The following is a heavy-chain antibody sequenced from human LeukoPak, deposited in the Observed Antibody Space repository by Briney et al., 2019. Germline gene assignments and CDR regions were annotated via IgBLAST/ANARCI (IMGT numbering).Heavy chain of an antibody. CDR3: ARDPYDYGDSYYDY. V-gene: IGHV3-21*01. D-gene: IGHD4-17*01. J-gene: IGHJ4*02. Sequence: PGGSLRLSCAASGLTFSSYSMNWVRQAPGKGLEWVSSISSSSSYIYYADSVKGRFTISRDNAKNSLYLQMNSLRAEDTAVYYCARDPYDYGDSYYDYWGQGTLVTVSS. CDR2: ISSSSSYI. CDR1: GLTFSSYS.